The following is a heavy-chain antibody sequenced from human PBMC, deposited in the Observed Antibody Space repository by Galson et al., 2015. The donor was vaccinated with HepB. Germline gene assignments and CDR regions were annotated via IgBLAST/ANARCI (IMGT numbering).Heavy chain of an antibody. CDR1: GFTFSSYT. V-gene: IGHV3-21*01. CDR3: ARLREAAVGLGFDP. D-gene: IGHD6-13*01. CDR2: ISRSSNYI. Sequence: SLRLSCAASGFTFSSYTMNWVRQAPGKGLQWVSSISRSSNYIYYVDSVKGRFTISRDDAKNSLYLQVNSLRVEDTAVYYCARLREAAVGLGFDPWGQGTLVTVSS. J-gene: IGHJ5*02.